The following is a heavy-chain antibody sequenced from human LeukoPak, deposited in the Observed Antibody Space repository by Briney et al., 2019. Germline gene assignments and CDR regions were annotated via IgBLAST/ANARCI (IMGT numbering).Heavy chain of an antibody. CDR2: ISFGGSNK. D-gene: IGHD3-22*01. V-gene: IGHV3-30-3*01. CDR3: ARALPIAMIVVVYPGGMDV. J-gene: IGHJ6*02. CDR1: EFTFSSYT. Sequence: PGGSLRLSCAASEFTFSSYTMHWVRQAPGKRLEWVALISFGGSNKYYADSVKGRFTISRDNSKNTLYLQMNSLRAEDTAVYYCARALPIAMIVVVYPGGMDVWGQGTTVTVSS.